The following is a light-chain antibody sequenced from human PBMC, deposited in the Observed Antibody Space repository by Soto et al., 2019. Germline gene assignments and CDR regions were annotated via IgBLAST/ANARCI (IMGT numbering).Light chain of an antibody. CDR2: LGS. CDR1: QSLLHDNGYND. V-gene: IGKV2-28*01. Sequence: DIVMTQSPLSLPVTPGEPASISGRASQSLLHDNGYNDVDWVLQKPGQSPQVLIYLGSNRGSGVPDRFRGSGSGTDFTLKISRVEAEDVGVSSCMQAIKSLTFGQGTRLEIK. CDR3: MQAIKSLT. J-gene: IGKJ5*01.